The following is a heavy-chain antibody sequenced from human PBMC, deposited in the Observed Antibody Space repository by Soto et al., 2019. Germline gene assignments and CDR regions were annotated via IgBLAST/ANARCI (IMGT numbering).Heavy chain of an antibody. CDR2: IIPIFGTA. J-gene: IGHJ3*02. CDR3: ARDLRDPAGDKRAFDI. D-gene: IGHD3-10*01. CDR1: GGTFSSYA. V-gene: IGHV1-69*01. Sequence: QVQLVQSGAEVKKPGSSVKVSCKASGGTFSSYAISWVRQAPRQGLEWMGGIIPIFGTANYAQKFQGRVTLTADESTSTAYMELSSLSSEDTAVYYCARDLRDPAGDKRAFDIWGQGTMVTVSS.